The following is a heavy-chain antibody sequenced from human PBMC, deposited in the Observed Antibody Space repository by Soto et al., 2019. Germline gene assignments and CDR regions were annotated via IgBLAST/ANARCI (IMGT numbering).Heavy chain of an antibody. V-gene: IGHV1-69*12. Sequence: QVQLVQSGAEVKKPGSSVKVSCKASGGTFSSYAISWVRQAPGQGLEWMGGIIPIFGTANYAQKFQGRVTITADESTSQAYMELSSLRSEDTAVYYCARDKNTAMATGYYYGMDVWGQGTTVTVSS. D-gene: IGHD5-18*01. CDR2: IIPIFGTA. CDR3: ARDKNTAMATGYYYGMDV. CDR1: GGTFSSYA. J-gene: IGHJ6*02.